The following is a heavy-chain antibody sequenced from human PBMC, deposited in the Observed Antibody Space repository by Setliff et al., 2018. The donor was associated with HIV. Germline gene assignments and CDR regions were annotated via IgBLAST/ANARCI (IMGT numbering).Heavy chain of an antibody. CDR1: EFTFSSYS. CDR3: ARAPYSSGRGAFDI. V-gene: IGHV3-48*01. J-gene: IGHJ3*02. CDR2: ITSSSGAI. D-gene: IGHD6-19*01. Sequence: GGSLRLSCAASEFTFSSYSMNWVRQAPGKGLEWIACITSSSGAIYYADSVRGRFTISRDNAKNSLSLQMKSLRPEDTAVYYCARAPYSSGRGAFDIWGQGTMVTVSS.